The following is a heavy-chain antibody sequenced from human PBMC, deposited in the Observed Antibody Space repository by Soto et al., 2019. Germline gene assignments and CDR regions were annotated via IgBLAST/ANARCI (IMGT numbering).Heavy chain of an antibody. Sequence: GGSLRLSCAASGFTFSSYGMHWVRQAPGKGLEWVAVISYDGSNKYYADSVKGRFTISRDNSKNTLYLQMNSLRAEDTAVYYCAKPVLRYFDWLSYFDYWGQGTLVTVS. J-gene: IGHJ4*02. D-gene: IGHD3-9*01. CDR2: ISYDGSNK. CDR1: GFTFSSYG. V-gene: IGHV3-30*18. CDR3: AKPVLRYFDWLSYFDY.